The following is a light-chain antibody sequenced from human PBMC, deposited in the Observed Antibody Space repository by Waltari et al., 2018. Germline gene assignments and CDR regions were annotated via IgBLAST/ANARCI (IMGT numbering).Light chain of an antibody. CDR2: DVS. J-gene: IGKJ5*01. V-gene: IGKV1-33*01. CDR3: QQYDSLTLLT. CDR1: QDISNH. Sequence: IVMTQSPSSLSASVGEKVTITCRASQDISNHLSWFQQKPGKAPKLLIYDVSKLETGVASRFSGGGSRADFTLIINDVQPEDVATYYCQQYDSLTLLTFGQGTRLE.